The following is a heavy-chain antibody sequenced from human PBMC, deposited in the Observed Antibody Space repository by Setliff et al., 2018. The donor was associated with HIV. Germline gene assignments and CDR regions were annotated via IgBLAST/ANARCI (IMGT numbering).Heavy chain of an antibody. D-gene: IGHD2-8*01. Sequence: SETLSLTCTVSRGSIRSGTYYWGWIRQPPGKGLEWIGNMYYTGNTYHNPSLKSRVTISVDTSKNQFSLKLSSVTAADMAVYYCASSPIITNGYYFDYWGPGTLVTVSS. CDR3: ASSPIITNGYYFDY. J-gene: IGHJ4*02. CDR1: RGSIRSGTYY. V-gene: IGHV4-39*01. CDR2: MYYTGNT.